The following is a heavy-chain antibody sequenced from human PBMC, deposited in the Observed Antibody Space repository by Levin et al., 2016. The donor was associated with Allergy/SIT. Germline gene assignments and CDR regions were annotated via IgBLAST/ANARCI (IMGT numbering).Heavy chain of an antibody. CDR2: IYPGDSDT. V-gene: IGHV5-51*01. CDR1: GYSFTSYW. J-gene: IGHJ5*02. Sequence: GESLRISCKGSGYSFTSYWIGWVRQMPGKGLEWMGIIYPGDSDTRYSPSFQGQVTISADKSISTAYLQWSSLKASDTAMYYCARTFGYNWNDASWFDPWGQGTLVTVSS. D-gene: IGHD1-1*01. CDR3: ARTFGYNWNDASWFDP.